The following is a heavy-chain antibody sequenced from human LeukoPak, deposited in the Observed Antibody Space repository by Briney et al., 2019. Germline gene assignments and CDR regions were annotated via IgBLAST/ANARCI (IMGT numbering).Heavy chain of an antibody. CDR2: ISSSSSYI. J-gene: IGHJ5*02. CDR3: ASITIFGVVTGQENWFDP. CDR1: GFTFSSYS. V-gene: IGHV3-21*01. Sequence: GGSLRLSCAASGFTFSSYSMNWVRQAPGKGLEWVSSISSSSSYIYYADSVKGRFTISRDNAKNSLYLQMNSLRAEDTAVYYCASITIFGVVTGQENWFDPWGQGTLVTVSS. D-gene: IGHD3-3*01.